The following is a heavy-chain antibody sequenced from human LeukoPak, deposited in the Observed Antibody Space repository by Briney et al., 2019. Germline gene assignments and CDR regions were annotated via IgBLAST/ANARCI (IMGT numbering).Heavy chain of an antibody. V-gene: IGHV4-59*08. CDR2: IYYSGST. CDR3: ATPGRYSSGSIDY. J-gene: IGHJ4*02. CDR1: GGSISSYY. Sequence: SETLSLTCTVSGGSISSYYWSWIRQPPGKGLEWIGYIYYSGSTNYNPSLKSRVTISVDTSKNQFSLKLSSVTAADTAVYYCATPGRYSSGSIDYWGQGTLVTVSS. D-gene: IGHD3-22*01.